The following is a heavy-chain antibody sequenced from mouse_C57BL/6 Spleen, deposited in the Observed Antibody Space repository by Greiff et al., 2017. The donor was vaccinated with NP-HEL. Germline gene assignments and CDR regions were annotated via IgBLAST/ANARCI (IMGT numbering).Heavy chain of an antibody. CDR1: GYTFTSYW. CDR3: ARAVDSSGYRFAY. J-gene: IGHJ3*01. D-gene: IGHD3-2*02. V-gene: IGHV1-64*01. Sequence: QVQLQQPGAELVKPGASVKLSCKASGYTFTSYWMHWVKQRPGQGLEWIGMIHPNSGSTNYNEKFKSKATLTVDKSSSTAYMQLSSLTSEDSAVYYCARAVDSSGYRFAYWGQGTLVAVSA. CDR2: IHPNSGST.